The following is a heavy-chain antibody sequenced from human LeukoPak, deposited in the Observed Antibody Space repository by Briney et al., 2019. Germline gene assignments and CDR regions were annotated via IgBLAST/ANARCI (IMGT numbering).Heavy chain of an antibody. CDR2: IIPIFGTA. Sequence: ASVKVSCKASGGTFSSYAISWVRQAPGQGLEWMGGIIPIFGTANYAQKFQGRVTITADESTSTAYMELSSLRSEDTAVYYCARDDEYSSSSGYYYYMDVWGKGTTVTVSS. V-gene: IGHV1-69*13. CDR3: ARDDEYSSSSGYYYYMDV. J-gene: IGHJ6*03. CDR1: GGTFSSYA. D-gene: IGHD6-6*01.